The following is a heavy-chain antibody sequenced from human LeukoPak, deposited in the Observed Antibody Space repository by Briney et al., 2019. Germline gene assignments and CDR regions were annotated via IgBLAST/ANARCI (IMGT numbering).Heavy chain of an antibody. CDR3: ASPPRGNSYYYYYMDV. D-gene: IGHD1-7*01. Sequence: GGSLRLSCAASGFTFSSYAMHWVRQAPGKGLEWVAVISYDGSNKYYADSVKGRFTISRDNSKNTLYLQMNSLRAEDTAVYYCASPPRGNSYYYYYMDVWGKGTTVTVSS. V-gene: IGHV3-30*04. J-gene: IGHJ6*03. CDR1: GFTFSSYA. CDR2: ISYDGSNK.